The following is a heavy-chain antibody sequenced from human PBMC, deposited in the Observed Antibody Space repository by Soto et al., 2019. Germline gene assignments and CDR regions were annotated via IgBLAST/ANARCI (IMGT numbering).Heavy chain of an antibody. J-gene: IGHJ5*02. V-gene: IGHV4-4*02. CDR3: ARDELTFSSWRKRDHNWFDP. D-gene: IGHD6-13*01. Sequence: QVQLQESGPGLVKPSGTLSLTCAVSGGSISSSNWWSWVRQPPGKGLEWIGEIYHSGSTNYNPSLKSRVTISVDKSKNQFSLKLSSVTAADTAVYYCARDELTFSSWRKRDHNWFDPWGQGTLVTVSS. CDR1: GGSISSSNW. CDR2: IYHSGST.